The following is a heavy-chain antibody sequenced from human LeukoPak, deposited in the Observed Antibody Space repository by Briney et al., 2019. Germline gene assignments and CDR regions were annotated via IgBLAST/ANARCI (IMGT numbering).Heavy chain of an antibody. CDR3: AKDNRAYCGGDCYVPDAFDI. V-gene: IGHV3-9*01. CDR1: GFTFDDYA. D-gene: IGHD2-21*02. Sequence: GGSLRLSCAASGFTFDDYAMHWVRQAPGKGLEWVSGISWNSGSIGYADPVKGRFTISRDNAKNSLYLQMNSLRAEDTALYYCAKDNRAYCGGDCYVPDAFDIWGQGTMVTVSS. J-gene: IGHJ3*02. CDR2: ISWNSGSI.